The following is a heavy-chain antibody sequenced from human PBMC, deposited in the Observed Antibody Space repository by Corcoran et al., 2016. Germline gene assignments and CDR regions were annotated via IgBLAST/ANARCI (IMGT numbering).Heavy chain of an antibody. D-gene: IGHD2-15*01. CDR1: GFTFSTYS. V-gene: IGHV3-48*02. J-gene: IGHJ4*02. CDR2: ISSGSSTI. Sequence: EVQLVESGGGLVQPGGSLRLSCAASGFTFSTYSMNWVRPAPGKGLEWVSYISSGSSTIYYADSVKGRFTISRDNAMNSLYLQMNSLRDEDTAVYYCARDYCSGSTCYPAYWGQGTLVTVSS. CDR3: ARDYCSGSTCYPAY.